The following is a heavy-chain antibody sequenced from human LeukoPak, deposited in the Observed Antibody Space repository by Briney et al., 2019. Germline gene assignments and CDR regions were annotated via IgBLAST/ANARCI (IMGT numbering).Heavy chain of an antibody. J-gene: IGHJ4*02. V-gene: IGHV1-18*04. CDR3: ARGSVTLVDIVAQEQQLTPPDY. CDR1: GYTFTSYG. Sequence: ASVKVSCKASGYTFTSYGISWVRQAPGQGLEWMGWISAYNGNTNYAQKLQGRVTMTTDTSTSTAYMELRSLRSDDTAVYYCARGSVTLVDIVAQEQQLTPPDYWGQGTLVTVSS. D-gene: IGHD5-12*01. CDR2: ISAYNGNT.